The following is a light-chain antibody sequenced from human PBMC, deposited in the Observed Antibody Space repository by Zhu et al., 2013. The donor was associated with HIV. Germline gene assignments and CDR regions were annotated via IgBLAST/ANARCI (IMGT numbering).Light chain of an antibody. CDR3: QQYNSYSANS. CDR2: DAS. J-gene: IGKJ2*03. V-gene: IGKV3-20*01. CDR1: QSLIRNH. Sequence: EIVLTQSPGTLSLSPGESVTLSCRASQSLIRNHVNWYQYNPGQGPRLLIYDASSLESGVPSRFSGSGFGTEFTLTISSLQADDFATYYCQQYNSYSANSFGQGTKLEIK.